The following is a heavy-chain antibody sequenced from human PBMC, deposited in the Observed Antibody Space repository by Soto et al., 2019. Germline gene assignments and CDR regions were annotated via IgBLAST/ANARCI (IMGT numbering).Heavy chain of an antibody. Sequence: PGESLKISCKGSGYSFTSYWIGWVRQMPGKGLEWMGIIYPGDSDTRYSPSFQGQVTISADRSISTAYLQWSSRKAWDTAMYYCARFGYCSGGSCYPFEDYYYYYYMDVWGKGTTVTFSS. CDR3: ARFGYCSGGSCYPFEDYYYYYYMDV. V-gene: IGHV5-51*01. D-gene: IGHD2-15*01. J-gene: IGHJ6*03. CDR2: IYPGDSDT. CDR1: GYSFTSYW.